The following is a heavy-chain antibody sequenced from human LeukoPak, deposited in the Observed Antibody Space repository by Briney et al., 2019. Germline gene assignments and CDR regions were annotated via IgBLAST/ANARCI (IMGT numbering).Heavy chain of an antibody. D-gene: IGHD3-10*01. CDR2: ITGSGGDT. CDR1: GFTFSSYT. J-gene: IGHJ4*02. V-gene: IGHV3-23*01. CDR3: AKDGPDRGSYFDY. Sequence: PGGSLRLSCAASGFTFSSYTMNWVRQGPGKGLEWVSSITGSGGDTHYADSVEGRFTISRDNSKNTLYLQMNSLRAEDTAVYYCAKDGPDRGSYFDYWGQGTLVTVSS.